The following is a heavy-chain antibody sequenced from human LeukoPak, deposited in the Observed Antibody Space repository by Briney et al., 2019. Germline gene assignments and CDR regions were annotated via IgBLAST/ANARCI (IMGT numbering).Heavy chain of an antibody. Sequence: ASVKVSCKASGYTFTSYDINWVRQATGQGLEWMGWMNPNSGNTGYAQKFQGRVTMTRNTSISTAYMELSSLRAEDTAVYYCXXGRXAXLQXSFYYYYYYMDVWGKGTTVTVSS. D-gene: IGHD3-16*02. V-gene: IGHV1-8*01. CDR3: XXGRXAXLQXSFYYYYYYMDV. CDR1: GYTFTSYD. CDR2: MNPNSGNT. J-gene: IGHJ6*03.